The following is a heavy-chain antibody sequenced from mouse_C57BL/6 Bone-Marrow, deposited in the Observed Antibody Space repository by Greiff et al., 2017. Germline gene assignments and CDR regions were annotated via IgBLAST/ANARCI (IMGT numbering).Heavy chain of an antibody. V-gene: IGHV1-81*01. CDR2: IYPRSGNT. CDR1: GYTFTSYG. CDR3: ARGVGFPDFDY. J-gene: IGHJ2*01. Sequence: QVQLQQSGAELARPGASVKLSCKASGYTFTSYGISWVKQRPGQGLEWIGEIYPRSGNTYYNEKFKGKATLTADKSSSTAYMELRSLTSEDSAVYLCARGVGFPDFDYGGQGTTLTVSA. D-gene: IGHD1-1*01.